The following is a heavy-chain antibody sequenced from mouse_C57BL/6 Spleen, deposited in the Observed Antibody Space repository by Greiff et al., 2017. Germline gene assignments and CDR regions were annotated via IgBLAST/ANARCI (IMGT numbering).Heavy chain of an antibody. V-gene: IGHV8-12*01. CDR1: GFSLSTSGMG. D-gene: IGHD4-1*01. J-gene: IGHJ1*03. CDR3: ARRTGTWYFDV. Sequence: QVTLKVSGPGILRSSQPLSLTCSFSGFSLSTSGMGVSWIRQPSGKGLEWLAHIYWDDDKRYNPSLKSRLTISKDNSRNQVFLKITSVDTADTATYYCARRTGTWYFDVWGTGTTVTVSS. CDR2: IYWDDDK.